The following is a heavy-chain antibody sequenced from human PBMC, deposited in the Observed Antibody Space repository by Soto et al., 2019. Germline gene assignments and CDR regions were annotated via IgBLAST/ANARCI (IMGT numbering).Heavy chain of an antibody. V-gene: IGHV3-21*01. CDR3: ARVVAVLSFAFDWFDP. CDR2: ISSSSSYI. Sequence: EVQLVESGGGLVKPGGSLRLSCAASGFTFSSYSMNWVRQAPGKGLEWVSSISSSSSYIYYADSVKGRFTISRDTAKNSLYRQQNSLRAEDTAVYYCARVVAVLSFAFDWFDPWGQGTLVTVSS. D-gene: IGHD2-15*01. J-gene: IGHJ5*02. CDR1: GFTFSSYS.